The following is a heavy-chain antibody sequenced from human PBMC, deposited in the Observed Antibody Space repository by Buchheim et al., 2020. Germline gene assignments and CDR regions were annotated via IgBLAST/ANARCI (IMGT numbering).Heavy chain of an antibody. CDR3: ARGPYYGSGNYYRNNWFDP. CDR1: GGSFSGYY. D-gene: IGHD3-10*01. CDR2: INHSGST. Sequence: QVQLQQWGAGLLKPSETLSLTCAVYGGSFSGYYWNWIRQPPGQGLEWIGEINHSGSTNSTPSLKSRVTISVDTSKNQFSLKLSSVTAADTAVYYCARGPYYGSGNYYRNNWFDPWGQGTL. V-gene: IGHV4-34*01. J-gene: IGHJ5*02.